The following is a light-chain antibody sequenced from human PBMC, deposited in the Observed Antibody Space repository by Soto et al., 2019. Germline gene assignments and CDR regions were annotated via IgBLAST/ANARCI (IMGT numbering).Light chain of an antibody. V-gene: IGLV2-14*01. CDR2: EIS. Sequence: QSALTQPASVSGSPGQSITISCTGSSSDVGGYIYVSWYQQHPGKAPKLMIYEISNRPSGVSNRFSGSKSGNLASLPISGLQSEDESDYYCAASTSDSLYFFGTGPKHTDL. CDR1: SSDVGGYIY. J-gene: IGLJ1*01. CDR3: AASTSDSLYF.